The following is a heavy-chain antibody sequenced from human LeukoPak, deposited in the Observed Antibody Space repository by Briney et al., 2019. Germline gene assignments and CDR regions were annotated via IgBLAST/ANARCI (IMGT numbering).Heavy chain of an antibody. D-gene: IGHD5-18*01. J-gene: IGHJ4*02. V-gene: IGHV4-38-2*02. CDR3: ARDSRGYSYGALFDY. CDR2: IYHSGST. CDR1: GYSISNGYY. Sequence: SETLSLTCTVSGYSISNGYYWGWIRQPPGRGLEWIGSIYHSGSTYYNPSLKSRVTISVDTSKNQFSLKLNSVTAADTAVCYCARDSRGYSYGALFDYWGQGTLVTVSS.